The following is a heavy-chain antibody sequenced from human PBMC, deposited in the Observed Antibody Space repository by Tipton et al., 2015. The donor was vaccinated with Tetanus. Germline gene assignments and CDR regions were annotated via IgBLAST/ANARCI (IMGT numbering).Heavy chain of an antibody. CDR1: GGPFSGYY. D-gene: IGHD6-13*01. Sequence: TLSLTCAVYGGPFSGYYWSWIRQPPGKGLEWIGEINHSGSTNYNPSLKSRVTISVDTSKNQFSLKLSSVTAADTAVYYCARGIAAAGTEDFDYWGQGTLVTVSS. CDR2: INHSGST. CDR3: ARGIAAAGTEDFDY. J-gene: IGHJ4*02. V-gene: IGHV4-34*01.